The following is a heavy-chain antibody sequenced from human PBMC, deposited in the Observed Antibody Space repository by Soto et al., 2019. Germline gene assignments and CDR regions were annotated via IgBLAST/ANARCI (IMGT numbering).Heavy chain of an antibody. J-gene: IGHJ3*02. CDR1: GFTFTSSA. CDR2: IVVGSGNT. D-gene: IGHD3-10*01. CDR3: AAAYGSGSYSAFDI. V-gene: IGHV1-58*02. Sequence: SVKVSCKASGFTFTSSAMQWVRQASGQRLEWIGWIVVGSGNTNYAQKFQERVTITRDMSTSTAYMELSSLRSEDTAVYYCAAAYGSGSYSAFDIWGQGTMVTVSS.